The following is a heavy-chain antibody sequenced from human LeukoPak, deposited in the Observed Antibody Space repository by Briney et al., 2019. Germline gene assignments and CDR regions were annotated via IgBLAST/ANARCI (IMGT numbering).Heavy chain of an antibody. CDR2: ISSSSSYI. D-gene: IGHD2-2*01. Sequence: PGGSLRLSCAASGFTFSSYSMNWVRQAPGKGLEWVSSISSSSSYIYYADSVKGRFTISRDNAKNSLYLQMNSLRAEDTAVYYCARDHFVVVPAAHYEFDYWGQGTLVTVSS. V-gene: IGHV3-21*01. J-gene: IGHJ4*02. CDR1: GFTFSSYS. CDR3: ARDHFVVVPAAHYEFDY.